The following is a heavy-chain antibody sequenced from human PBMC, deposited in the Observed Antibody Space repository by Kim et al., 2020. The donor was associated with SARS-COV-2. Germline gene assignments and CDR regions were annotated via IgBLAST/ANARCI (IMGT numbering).Heavy chain of an antibody. J-gene: IGHJ4*02. V-gene: IGHV4-4*07. CDR3: ARGPSRYWTYQQYFDY. D-gene: IGHD1-7*01. CDR2: IYGSGST. CDR1: GGSISSYY. Sequence: SETLSLTCTVSGGSISSYYWSWIRQPAGKGLEWIGRIYGSGSTDYNSSLKSRVTMSVDTSKNQFSLRMSSVTAADTAVYYCARGPSRYWTYQQYFDYWGQGALVTVSS.